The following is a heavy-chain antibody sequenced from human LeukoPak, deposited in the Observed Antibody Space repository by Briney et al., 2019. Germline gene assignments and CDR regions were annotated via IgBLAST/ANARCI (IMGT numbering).Heavy chain of an antibody. D-gene: IGHD6-13*01. Sequence: KPSETLSLTCAVYGGSFISGYYRTFIRQTPEKGLEWIGETHHSGSTNYNPNYNPSLKSRVTISLDTSKNQVSLKLNSVTAADTALYYCATFRWAVGFEYWGQGTLVTVSS. J-gene: IGHJ4*02. CDR3: ATFRWAVGFEY. V-gene: IGHV4-34*01. CDR1: GGSFISGYY. CDR2: THHSGST.